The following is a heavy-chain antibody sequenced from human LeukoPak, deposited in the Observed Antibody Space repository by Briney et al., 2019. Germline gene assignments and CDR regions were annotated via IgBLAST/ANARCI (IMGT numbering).Heavy chain of an antibody. D-gene: IGHD2-2*02. CDR1: EFTFSSYW. CDR2: IKQDGSEK. V-gene: IGHV3-7*01. J-gene: IGHJ6*02. Sequence: GGSLRLSCAASEFTFSSYWMSWVRQAPGKGLEWVANIKQDGSEKYYVDSVKGRFTISRDNAKNSLYLQMNSLRAEDTAVYYCARMGCSSTSCYTTYYYYGMDVWGQGTTVTVSS. CDR3: ARMGCSSTSCYTTYYYYGMDV.